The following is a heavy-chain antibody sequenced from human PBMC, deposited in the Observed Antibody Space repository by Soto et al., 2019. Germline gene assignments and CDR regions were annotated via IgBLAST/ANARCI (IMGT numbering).Heavy chain of an antibody. J-gene: IGHJ4*02. CDR2: IFSSDKK. D-gene: IGHD2-15*01. V-gene: IGHV2-26*01. CDR1: TMG. Sequence: VTLKESGPVLVKPTETLTLTCSVSTMGVSWIRQPPGEALEWLAHIFSSDKKYFSTSLKNRLTLSKDTSKSQAVLTLTNMDPVDTGTYFCARIQKGDEGGYFDDWGQGTRVIVSS. CDR3: ARIQKGDEGGYFDD.